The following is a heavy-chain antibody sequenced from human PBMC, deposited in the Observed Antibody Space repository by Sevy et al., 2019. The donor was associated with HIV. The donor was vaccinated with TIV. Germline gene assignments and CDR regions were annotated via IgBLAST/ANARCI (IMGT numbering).Heavy chain of an antibody. CDR1: GYTFTSYG. CDR3: ARDTLHLGELSPLYFDY. D-gene: IGHD3-16*02. CDR2: ISAYNGNT. Sequence: ASVKVSCKASGYTFTSYGISWVRQAPGQGLEWMGWISAYNGNTNYAQTLQGRVTMTTDTSTSTAYMELRSLRSDDTAVYYCARDTLHLGELSPLYFDYWGQGTLVTVSS. J-gene: IGHJ4*02. V-gene: IGHV1-18*01.